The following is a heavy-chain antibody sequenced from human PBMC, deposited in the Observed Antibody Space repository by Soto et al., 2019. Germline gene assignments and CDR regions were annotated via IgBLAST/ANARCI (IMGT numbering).Heavy chain of an antibody. CDR2: ISSIGRT. J-gene: IGHJ6*02. V-gene: IGHV4-30-4*01. CDR1: GGSISSGDYF. Sequence: QVQLQESGPGLVKPSQTLSLTCTVSGGSISSGDYFWSWIRQSPGKGLEWIGYISSIGRTYYNPSLKSRVSVSRDTSKNQFSLKLSSVTTTDTAVYYCARGLVIRPSYYHGMDVWCQGNTVNVSS. CDR3: ARGLVIRPSYYHGMDV. D-gene: IGHD3-9*01.